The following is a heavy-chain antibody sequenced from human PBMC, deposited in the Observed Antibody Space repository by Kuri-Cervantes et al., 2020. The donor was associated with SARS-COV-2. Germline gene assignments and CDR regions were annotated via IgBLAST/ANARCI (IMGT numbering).Heavy chain of an antibody. Sequence: GGSLRLSCAASGITVNSNYMSWVRQAPGKGLEWVLIIYTGGDTYYADSVKGRFAIARDISKNTLYLQLNSLKNEDTAVYYCARVTVTMIVGGYWYDLWGQGTLVAVPQ. D-gene: IGHD3-22*01. CDR2: IYTGGDT. J-gene: IGHJ5*02. V-gene: IGHV3-53*01. CDR1: GITVNSNY. CDR3: ARVTVTMIVGGYWYDL.